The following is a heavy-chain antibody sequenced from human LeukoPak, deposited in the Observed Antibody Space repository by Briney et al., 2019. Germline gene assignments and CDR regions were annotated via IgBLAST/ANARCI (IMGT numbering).Heavy chain of an antibody. J-gene: IGHJ4*02. V-gene: IGHV4-34*01. CDR3: ARRRWHYYFDY. CDR2: INHSGST. CDR1: GGPFSGYY. D-gene: IGHD4-23*01. Sequence: SETLSLTCAVYGGPFSGYYWSWIRQPPGKGLERIGEINHSGSTNYNPSLKSRVTISVDTSKNQFSLKLSSVTAADTAVYYCARRRWHYYFDYWGQGTLVTVSS.